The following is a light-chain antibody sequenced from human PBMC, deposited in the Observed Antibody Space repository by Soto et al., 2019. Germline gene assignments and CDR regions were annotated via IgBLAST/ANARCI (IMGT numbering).Light chain of an antibody. CDR3: QQFAHLPT. V-gene: IGKV1-5*01. J-gene: IGKJ4*01. Sequence: DIQMTQSPSTLSASVGDRVTITCRASQSISSWLAWYQQKPGKAPKLLIYDASSLESGVPSRFSGSGSGTEFTLTISSLQPDDFATYYCQQFAHLPTFGGGTKVDIK. CDR1: QSISSW. CDR2: DAS.